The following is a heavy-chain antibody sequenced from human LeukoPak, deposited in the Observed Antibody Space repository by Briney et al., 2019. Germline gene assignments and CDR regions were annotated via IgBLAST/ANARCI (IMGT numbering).Heavy chain of an antibody. CDR2: INSDGSST. V-gene: IGHV3-74*01. Sequence: GGSLRLSCAASGFTFSSFWMHWVRQAPGKGLVWVSRINSDGSSTSDADSVKGRFTISRDNAKNTVYLQMNSHRAEDTAVYYCARRSGALSLDYWGQGTLVTVSS. D-gene: IGHD1-1*01. CDR3: ARRSGALSLDY. J-gene: IGHJ4*02. CDR1: GFTFSSFW.